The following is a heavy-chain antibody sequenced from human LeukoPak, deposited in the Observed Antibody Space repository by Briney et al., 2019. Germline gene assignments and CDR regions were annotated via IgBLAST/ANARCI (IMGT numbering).Heavy chain of an antibody. J-gene: IGHJ4*02. CDR3: TKDDGNNYGCLDY. D-gene: IGHD5-18*01. CDR1: GFTFSGYS. CDR2: IDSSSNYI. Sequence: PGGSLRLSCEASGFTFSGYSMNWVRQAPGKGLEWVSSIDSSSNYIYYADSLKGRFIISRDNAKNSLFLQINSLRAEDMAVYYCTKDDGNNYGCLDYWGQGTLVTVSS. V-gene: IGHV3-21*01.